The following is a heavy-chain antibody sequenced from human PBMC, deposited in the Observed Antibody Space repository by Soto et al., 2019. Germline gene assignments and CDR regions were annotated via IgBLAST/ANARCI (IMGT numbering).Heavy chain of an antibody. CDR1: GGSFSGYY. V-gene: IGHV4-34*01. J-gene: IGHJ4*02. CDR2: INHSGST. D-gene: IGHD3-10*01. CDR3: ARGGGRTMVRGVIPY. Sequence: QVQLQQWGAGLLKPSETLSLTCAVYGGSFSGYYWSWIRQPPGKGLEWIGEINHSGSTNYNPSLKSLVTISVDTSKNQFSLKLSSVTAADTAVYYCARGGGRTMVRGVIPYWGQGTLVTVSS.